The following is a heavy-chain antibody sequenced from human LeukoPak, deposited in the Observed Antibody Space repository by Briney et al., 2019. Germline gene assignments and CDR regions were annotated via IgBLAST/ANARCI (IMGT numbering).Heavy chain of an antibody. J-gene: IGHJ5*02. D-gene: IGHD4-17*01. CDR1: GFTFSAYT. CDR3: ARDNDYGDYGENWFDP. V-gene: IGHV3-30-3*01. Sequence: GGSLRLSCAASGFTFSAYTMHWVRQAPGKGLEWVAVISYDGSNKYYADSVKGRFTISRDNSKNTLYLQMNSLRAEDTAVYYCARDNDYGDYGENWFDPWGQGTLVTVSS. CDR2: ISYDGSNK.